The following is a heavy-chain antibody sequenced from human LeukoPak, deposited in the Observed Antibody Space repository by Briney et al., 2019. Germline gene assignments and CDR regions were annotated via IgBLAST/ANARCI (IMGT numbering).Heavy chain of an antibody. CDR2: ISGSGGNT. CDR3: AKGRRLVTGWFDP. V-gene: IGHV3-23*01. CDR1: GFTFSSYA. J-gene: IGHJ5*02. D-gene: IGHD6-19*01. Sequence: GGSLRLSCAASGFTFSSYAMSWVRQAPGEGLEWVSIISGSGGNTYYADSVKGRFTISRDNSKNTLYLQMNSLRAEDTAVYYCAKGRRLVTGWFDPWGQGTLVTVSS.